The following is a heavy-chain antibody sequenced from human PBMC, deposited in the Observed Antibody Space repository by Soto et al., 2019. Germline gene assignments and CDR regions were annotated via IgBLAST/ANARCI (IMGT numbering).Heavy chain of an antibody. CDR1: GGSINSGDYY. CDR2: IDYGGST. CDR3: ASYYDSSGYQALDY. D-gene: IGHD3-22*01. Sequence: PSETLSLTCIVSGGSINSGDYYWSWIRQSPGKGLEWIGYIDYGGSTYYNPSLKSPISMSLDTSKNQFSLKMHSVTAADTAVYYCASYYDSSGYQALDYWGRGILVTVSS. J-gene: IGHJ4*02. V-gene: IGHV4-30-4*01.